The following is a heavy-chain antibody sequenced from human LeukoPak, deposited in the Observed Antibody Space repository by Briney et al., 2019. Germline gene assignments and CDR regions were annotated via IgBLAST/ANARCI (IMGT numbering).Heavy chain of an antibody. V-gene: IGHV3-7*04. Sequence: PGGSLRLSCAASGFTFSNYSMSWVRQAPAKGLEWVANIKQYGSEKYFVGSVMGRFTISRDNANNSLYLEMHSLTAEDTAVYYCARGPVSSGWYGNYWGQGTLVTVSS. CDR1: GFTFSNYS. J-gene: IGHJ4*02. CDR2: IKQYGSEK. CDR3: ARGPVSSGWYGNY. D-gene: IGHD6-13*01.